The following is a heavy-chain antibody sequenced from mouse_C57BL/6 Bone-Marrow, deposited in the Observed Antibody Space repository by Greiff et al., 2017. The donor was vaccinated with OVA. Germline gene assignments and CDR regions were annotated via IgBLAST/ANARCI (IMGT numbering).Heavy chain of an antibody. CDR3: ARGDYYGRAWFAY. D-gene: IGHD1-1*01. CDR1: GYTFTSYG. Sequence: VMLVESGAELARPGASVKLSCKASGYTFTSYGISWVKQRTGQGLEWIGEIYPRSGNTYYNEKFKGKATLTADKSSSTAYMELRSLTSEDSAVYFCARGDYYGRAWFAYWGQGTLVTVSA. CDR2: IYPRSGNT. J-gene: IGHJ3*01. V-gene: IGHV1-81*01.